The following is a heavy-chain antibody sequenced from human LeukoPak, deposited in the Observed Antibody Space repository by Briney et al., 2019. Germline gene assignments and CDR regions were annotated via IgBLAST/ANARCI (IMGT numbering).Heavy chain of an antibody. V-gene: IGHV4-34*01. CDR1: GXXFSGYY. J-gene: IGHJ4*02. CDR3: ARGLSLITGTTAVVATKGSLDY. CDR2: INHSGST. D-gene: IGHD1-7*01. Sequence: PSETLSXTXXVXGXXFSGYYWSWIRQPPGKGLEWIGEINHSGSTNYNPSLKSRVTISVDTSKNQFSLKLSSVTAADTAVYYCARGLSLITGTTAVVATKGSLDYWGQGTLVTVSS.